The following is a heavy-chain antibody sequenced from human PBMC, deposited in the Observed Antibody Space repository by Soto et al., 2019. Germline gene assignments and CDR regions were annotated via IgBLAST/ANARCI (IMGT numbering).Heavy chain of an antibody. CDR3: ARGGISEKDYYGMDV. V-gene: IGHV3-33*01. D-gene: IGHD3-16*01. CDR2: IWYDGSNK. CDR1: GFTFSSYG. Sequence: QVQLVESGGGVVQPGRSLRLSCAASGFTFSSYGMHWVRQAPGKGLEWVAVIWYDGSNKYYADSVKGRFTISRDNSKNTLYLQMISLRAEDTAVYYCARGGISEKDYYGMDVWGQGTTVTVSS. J-gene: IGHJ6*02.